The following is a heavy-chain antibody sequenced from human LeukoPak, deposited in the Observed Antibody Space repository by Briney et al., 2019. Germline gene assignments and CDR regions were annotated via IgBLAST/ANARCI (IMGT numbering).Heavy chain of an antibody. Sequence: SETLSLTCSVSGGSISSSSYYWGWIRQPPGKGLEWIGSIYYSGTTHYSPSLESRVTISVDTSKNQFSLKLASVTAADTAIYYCAKGAGGFSYYNWFDPWGQGTLVTVSS. D-gene: IGHD5-18*01. CDR1: GGSISSSSYY. CDR2: IYYSGTT. J-gene: IGHJ5*02. CDR3: AKGAGGFSYYNWFDP. V-gene: IGHV4-39*07.